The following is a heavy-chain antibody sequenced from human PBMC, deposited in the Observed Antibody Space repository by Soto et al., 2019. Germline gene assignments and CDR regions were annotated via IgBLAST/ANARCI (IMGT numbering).Heavy chain of an antibody. Sequence: SETLSLTCTVSGGSITTSNYYWGWIRQPPGKGLEWIGNIYYGGGPYYNPSLKSRVTISVDTSENQFSLKLNSVTAADTAVYYCARHTATNFYYYYYGMDVWGQGTTVTVSS. D-gene: IGHD4-17*01. CDR1: GGSITTSNYY. CDR2: IYYGGGP. V-gene: IGHV4-39*01. J-gene: IGHJ6*02. CDR3: ARHTATNFYYYYYGMDV.